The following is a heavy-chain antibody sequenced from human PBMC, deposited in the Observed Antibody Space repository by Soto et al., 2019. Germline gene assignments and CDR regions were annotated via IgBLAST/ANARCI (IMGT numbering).Heavy chain of an antibody. CDR1: GFTFSNSA. Sequence: GSLRLSCAASGFTFSNSAMSWVRQAPGKGLEWVSSISGSGGSTNYADSVKGRFTISRDNSKNTLCLQMNSLRAEDTAVYYCAKDVGYYDFLTGFYYYYGMDVWGQGTTVTVSS. CDR2: ISGSGGST. CDR3: AKDVGYYDFLTGFYYYYGMDV. D-gene: IGHD3-9*01. J-gene: IGHJ6*02. V-gene: IGHV3-23*01.